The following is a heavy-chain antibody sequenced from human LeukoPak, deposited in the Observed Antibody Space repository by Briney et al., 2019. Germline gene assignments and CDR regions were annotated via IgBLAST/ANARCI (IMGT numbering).Heavy chain of an antibody. V-gene: IGHV3-74*01. D-gene: IGHD5-12*01. CDR3: TTIRPGY. CDR2: IKDGGTTT. J-gene: IGHJ4*02. CDR1: GFTFSSYW. Sequence: GGSLRLSCAASGFTFSSYWIHWVRQVPGKGLVWVARIKDGGTTTDYADSVKGRFIISRDDAKNTLYLQMNSLRAEDTAVYYCTTIRPGYWGQGTLVTVS.